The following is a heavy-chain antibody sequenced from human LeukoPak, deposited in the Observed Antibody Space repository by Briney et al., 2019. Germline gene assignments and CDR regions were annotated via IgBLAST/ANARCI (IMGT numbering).Heavy chain of an antibody. Sequence: SETLSLTCTVSGGSINSYYWSWIRQPAGKGLEWVGRIYSSGSTGYNPSLKSRVTMSLDTSKNQFSLNLSSVTAADTAVYYCARVDIRTAFFDYWGQGTLVTVSS. D-gene: IGHD5-12*01. J-gene: IGHJ4*02. CDR3: ARVDIRTAFFDY. V-gene: IGHV4-4*07. CDR2: IYSSGST. CDR1: GGSINSYY.